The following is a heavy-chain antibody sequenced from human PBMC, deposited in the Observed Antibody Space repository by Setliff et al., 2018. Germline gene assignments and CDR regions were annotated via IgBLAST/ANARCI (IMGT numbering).Heavy chain of an antibody. J-gene: IGHJ4*02. D-gene: IGHD3-9*01. V-gene: IGHV1-3*01. CDR1: GYTFTSYA. CDR2: INAGNGNT. CDR3: ARISRLAIYYFDY. Sequence: ASVKVSCKASGYTFTSYAMHWVRQAPGQRLEWMGWINAGNGNTKYSQKFQGGGTITRDTSASTAYMELSSLRSEDTAVYYCARISRLAIYYFDYWGQGTLVTVSS.